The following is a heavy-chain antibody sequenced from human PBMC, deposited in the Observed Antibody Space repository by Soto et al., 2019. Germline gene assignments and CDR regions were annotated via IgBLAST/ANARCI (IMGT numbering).Heavy chain of an antibody. D-gene: IGHD1-26*01. CDR1: GYTLTELS. V-gene: IGHV1-24*01. CDR3: AVGGSFFDY. CDR2: FDPEDGET. J-gene: IGHJ4*02. Sequence: QVQLVQSGAEVQKPGASVKVSCKVSGYTLTELSMHWVRQAPGKGLEWMGGFDPEDGETIYAQKFQGIVTMTEDPSTDTAYMELSSLRAEDTAVYYCAVGGSFFDYWGQGTLVTVSS.